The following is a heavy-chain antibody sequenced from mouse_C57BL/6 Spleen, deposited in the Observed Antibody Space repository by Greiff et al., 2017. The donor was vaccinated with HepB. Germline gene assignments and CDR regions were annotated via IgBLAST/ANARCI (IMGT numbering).Heavy chain of an antibody. Sequence: EVQRVESGPVLVKPGASVKMSCKASGYTFTDYYMNWVKQSHGKSLEWIGVINPYNGGTSYNQKFKGKATLTVDKSSSTAYMELNSLTSEDSAVYYCARHGITTVVAEYYFDYWGQGTTLTVSS. J-gene: IGHJ2*01. CDR2: INPYNGGT. CDR3: ARHGITTVVAEYYFDY. V-gene: IGHV1-19*01. D-gene: IGHD1-1*01. CDR1: GYTFTDYY.